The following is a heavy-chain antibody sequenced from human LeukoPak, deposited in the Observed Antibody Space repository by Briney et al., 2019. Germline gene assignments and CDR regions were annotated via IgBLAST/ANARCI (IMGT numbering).Heavy chain of an antibody. V-gene: IGHV1-69*13. CDR3: ARDRGYSYGTHYGMDV. D-gene: IGHD5-18*01. J-gene: IGHJ6*02. CDR2: IIPIFGTA. Sequence: ASVTVSCTASGGTFSSYAISWVRQAPGQGLEWMGGIIPIFGTANYAQKFQGRVTITADESTSTAYMELSSLRSEDTAVYYCARDRGYSYGTHYGMDVWGQGTTVTVSS. CDR1: GGTFSSYA.